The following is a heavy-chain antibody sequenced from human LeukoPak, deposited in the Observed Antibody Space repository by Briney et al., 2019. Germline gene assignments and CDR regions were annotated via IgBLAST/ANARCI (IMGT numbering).Heavy chain of an antibody. CDR1: GFTFSSYA. J-gene: IGHJ4*02. V-gene: IGHV3-23*01. D-gene: IGHD2-2*01. CDR3: AKDAICSSTSCYVDY. Sequence: GGSLRLSCAASGFTFSSYAMSWVRQAPGKGLEWVSAISGSGGSTYYADSVKGRFTISRDNSKNTPYLQMNSLRAEDTAVYYCAKDAICSSTSCYVDYWGQGTLVTVSS. CDR2: ISGSGGST.